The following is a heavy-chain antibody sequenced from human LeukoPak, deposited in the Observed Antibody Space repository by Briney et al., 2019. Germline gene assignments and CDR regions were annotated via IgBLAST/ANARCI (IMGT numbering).Heavy chain of an antibody. CDR2: ISGSGGST. Sequence: GGSLRLSCAASGFTVSSNYMSWVRQAPGKGLEWVSAISGSGGSTYYADSVKGRFTISRDNSKNTLYLQMNSLRAEDTAVYYCARPTTFGGLGYWDQGTLVTVSS. J-gene: IGHJ4*02. V-gene: IGHV3-23*01. D-gene: IGHD3-16*01. CDR3: ARPTTFGGLGY. CDR1: GFTVSSNY.